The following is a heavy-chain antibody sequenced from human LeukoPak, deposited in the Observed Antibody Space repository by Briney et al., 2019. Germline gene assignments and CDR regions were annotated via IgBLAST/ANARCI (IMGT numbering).Heavy chain of an antibody. V-gene: IGHV3-33*06. CDR2: IWYDGSNK. Sequence: GGSLRLSCAASGFTFSTYGMHWVRQAPGKGLEWVAVIWYDGSNKYYADSVKGRFTTSRDNSKNTLYLQMNSLRAEDTAVYYCAKANGGNNARFDYWGQGTLVTVSS. J-gene: IGHJ4*02. D-gene: IGHD4-23*01. CDR1: GFTFSTYG. CDR3: AKANGGNNARFDY.